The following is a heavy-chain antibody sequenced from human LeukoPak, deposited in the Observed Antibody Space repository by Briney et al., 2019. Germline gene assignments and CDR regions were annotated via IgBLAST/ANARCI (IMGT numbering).Heavy chain of an antibody. J-gene: IGHJ4*02. CDR2: IYTSGST. V-gene: IGHV4-61*02. CDR1: GGSISSSNYL. Sequence: PSETLSLTCTVSGGSISSSNYLWGWIRQPPGKGLEWIGRIYTSGSTNYNPSLKSRVTISVDTSKNQFSLKLSSVTAADTAVYYCARTKTQRGYSGYDSDYWGQGTLVTVSS. CDR3: ARTKTQRGYSGYDSDY. D-gene: IGHD5-12*01.